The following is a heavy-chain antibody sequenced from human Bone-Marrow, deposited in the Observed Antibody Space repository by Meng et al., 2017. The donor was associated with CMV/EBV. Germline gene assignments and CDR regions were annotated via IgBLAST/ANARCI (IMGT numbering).Heavy chain of an antibody. J-gene: IGHJ6*02. CDR2: ISWNSGSI. D-gene: IGHD1-20*01. V-gene: IGHV3-21*01. Sequence: GGSLRLSCAASGFTFSSYAMSWVRQAPGKGLEWVSGISWNSGSIGYADSVKGRFTISRDNAKNSLYLQMNSLRAEDTAVYYCARDNPIWLTGTSYYYYGMDVWGQGTTVTVSS. CDR1: GFTFSSYA. CDR3: ARDNPIWLTGTSYYYYGMDV.